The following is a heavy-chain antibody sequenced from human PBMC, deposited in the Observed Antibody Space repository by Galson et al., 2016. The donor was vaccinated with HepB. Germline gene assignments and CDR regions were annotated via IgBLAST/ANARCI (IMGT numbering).Heavy chain of an antibody. J-gene: IGHJ4*02. D-gene: IGHD6-13*01. CDR2: IKSDGSTT. V-gene: IGHV3-74*01. CDR3: AAALSY. CDR1: GFTFSSYW. Sequence: SLRLSCAASGFTFSSYWMHWVRQAPGKGLVWVSRIKSDGSTTSYADSVKGRFTISRDNAKNTLYLQMNSLRAEDTAVYYCAAALSYWGQGTLVTVSS.